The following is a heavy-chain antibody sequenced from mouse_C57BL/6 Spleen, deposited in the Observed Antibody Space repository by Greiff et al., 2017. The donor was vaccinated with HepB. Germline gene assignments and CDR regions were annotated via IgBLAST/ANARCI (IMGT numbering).Heavy chain of an antibody. CDR3: ARDGLLRGFAY. Sequence: EVQLVESGGGLVKPGGSLKLSCAASGFTFSSYAMSWVRQTPEKRLEWVATISDGGSYTYYPDNVKGRFTISRDNDKNNLYLQMSHLKSEDTAMYYCARDGLLRGFAYWGQGTLVTVSA. V-gene: IGHV5-4*01. D-gene: IGHD1-1*01. J-gene: IGHJ3*01. CDR1: GFTFSSYA. CDR2: ISDGGSYT.